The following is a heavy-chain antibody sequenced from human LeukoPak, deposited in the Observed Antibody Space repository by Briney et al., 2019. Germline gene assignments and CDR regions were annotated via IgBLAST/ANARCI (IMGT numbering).Heavy chain of an antibody. CDR2: ISGMGHDI. CDR1: GLSFSDSY. Sequence: GGSLRLSCVVSGLSFSDSYMTWIRQTPGMGLESLAYISGMGHDIYYADSVKGRFTISRDNAKNSLYLQMNSLRPEDTALYYCSTGPRSLPYWGPGTLVTVSS. V-gene: IGHV3-11*01. CDR3: STGPRSLPY. D-gene: IGHD4-23*01. J-gene: IGHJ4*01.